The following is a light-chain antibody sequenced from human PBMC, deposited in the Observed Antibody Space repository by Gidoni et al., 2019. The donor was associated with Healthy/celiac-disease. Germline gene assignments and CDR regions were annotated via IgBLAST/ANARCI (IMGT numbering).Light chain of an antibody. CDR1: QSISSW. V-gene: IGKV1-5*03. CDR3: QQYNSYWT. Sequence: DIQMTQSPSTLSASVGDRVTITCRASQSISSWLAWYQQKPGKAPKLLIYKASSLESGVPSRFSGSGSGTEFTPTISSLQPDDFATYYCQQYNSYWTFXQXTKVEIK. CDR2: KAS. J-gene: IGKJ1*01.